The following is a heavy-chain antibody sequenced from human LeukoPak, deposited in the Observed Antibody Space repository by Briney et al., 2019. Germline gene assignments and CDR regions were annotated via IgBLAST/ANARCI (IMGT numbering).Heavy chain of an antibody. Sequence: GGSLRLSCAASGFTFSSYGMHWVRQAPGKGLEWVAFIRYDGSNKYYVDSVKGRFTISRDNAKNSLYLQMNSLRAEDTAVYYCARDKRRDGYNFSNYWGQGTLVTVSS. J-gene: IGHJ4*02. V-gene: IGHV3-30*02. CDR1: GFTFSSYG. CDR2: IRYDGSNK. CDR3: ARDKRRDGYNFSNY. D-gene: IGHD5-24*01.